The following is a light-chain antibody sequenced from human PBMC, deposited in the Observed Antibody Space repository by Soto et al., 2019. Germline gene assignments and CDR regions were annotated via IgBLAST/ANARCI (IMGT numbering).Light chain of an antibody. CDR2: AVT. CDR3: SAYTSTNTVI. J-gene: IGLJ2*01. CDR1: SSDFGGHNL. V-gene: IGLV2-14*03. Sequence: QSALTQPASVSGSPGQSVSISCTTSSSDFGGHNLVSWYQHHPGRAPNLLIYAVTNRPSGVPDRFSGSKSGSTASLIISGLRSEDEADYYCSAYTSTNTVIFGGGTKFTVL.